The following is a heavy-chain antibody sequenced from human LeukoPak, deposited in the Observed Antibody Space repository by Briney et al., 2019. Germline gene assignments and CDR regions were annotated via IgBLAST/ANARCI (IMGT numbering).Heavy chain of an antibody. V-gene: IGHV4-38-2*01. Sequence: PSETLSLTCAVSGYSISSGHYWGWIRQPPGKGLEWIGSIYHSGGTYYNPSLKSRVTISVDTSKNQFSLKMKSVTAADTAVYYCAGFTPTVDYCSQGTLVTVSS. CDR3: AGFTPTVDY. D-gene: IGHD3-10*01. CDR2: IYHSGGT. J-gene: IGHJ4*02. CDR1: GYSISSGHY.